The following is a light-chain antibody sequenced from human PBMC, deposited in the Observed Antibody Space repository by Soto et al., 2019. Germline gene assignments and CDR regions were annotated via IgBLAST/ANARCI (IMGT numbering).Light chain of an antibody. J-gene: IGKJ3*01. V-gene: IGKV2-28*01. CDR1: QSLLHSNGNDF. CDR2: LGS. CDR3: MQALQTPFT. Sequence: EIVMTQSPLSLPATPGEPASISCRSSQSLLHSNGNDFLEWYLQKPGQSPQLLIYLGSNRASGVPDRFSGSGSGTDVTLKISRVEAEDVGVYYCMQALQTPFTFGPGTKVDIK.